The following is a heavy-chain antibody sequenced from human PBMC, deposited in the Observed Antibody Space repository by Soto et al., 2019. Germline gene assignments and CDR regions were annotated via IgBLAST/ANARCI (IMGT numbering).Heavy chain of an antibody. CDR3: VGSDGSGYYDFDY. Sequence: QVQLVESGGGVVQPGGSLRLSCTASGYIFSNYGMHWVRQAPGKGLEWVAVISFDGNYEFYGDSVKGRFTISRDNSKSTLYLQMNSLRPDDTAVYYCVGSDGSGYYDFDYWGRGTLVTVSS. J-gene: IGHJ4*02. CDR2: ISFDGNYE. V-gene: IGHV3-30*03. CDR1: GYIFSNYG. D-gene: IGHD3-22*01.